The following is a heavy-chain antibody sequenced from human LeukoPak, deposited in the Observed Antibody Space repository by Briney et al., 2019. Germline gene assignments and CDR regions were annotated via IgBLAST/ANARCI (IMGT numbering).Heavy chain of an antibody. V-gene: IGHV3-53*01. CDR1: GFTVSRNY. D-gene: IGHD1-1*01. J-gene: IGHJ4*02. Sequence: GGSLRLSCAASGFTVSRNYMSWVRQAPGKGLEWVSVSYSGGDTYYPDSVKGRFTVSRDNPKNTVYLQMNSLRAEDTAVYFCARSPVLDRNDWSFADWGQGTLVTVSS. CDR3: ARSPVLDRNDWSFAD. CDR2: SYSGGDT.